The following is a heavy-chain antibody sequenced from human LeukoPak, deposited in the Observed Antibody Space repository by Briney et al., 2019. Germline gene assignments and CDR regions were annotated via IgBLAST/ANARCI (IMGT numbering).Heavy chain of an antibody. D-gene: IGHD3-22*01. CDR2: ISRSQTYI. CDR1: GFAVSDYT. CDR3: ARDLGQYYDTSDNWFDP. V-gene: IGHV3-21*01. J-gene: IGHJ5*02. Sequence: GGSLRLSCAASGFAVSDYTMNWVRQAPGKGLEWISSISRSQTYIYYADSVKGRFAISKDNAENSLYLQMNSLRAEDTAVYYCARDLGQYYDTSDNWFDPWGQGTLVTVSS.